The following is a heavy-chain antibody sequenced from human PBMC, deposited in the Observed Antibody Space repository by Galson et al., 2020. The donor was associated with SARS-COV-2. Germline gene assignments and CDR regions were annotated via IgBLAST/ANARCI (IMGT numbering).Heavy chain of an antibody. D-gene: IGHD2-2*02. Sequence: ASVKVSCKASGYTFTSYDINWVRQATGQGLEWMGWMNPNSGNTGHAQKFQGRVTMTRNTSISTAYTELSSLRSEDTAVYYCARDTFEDYYYYGMDVWGQGTTVTVSS. V-gene: IGHV1-8*01. CDR1: GYTFTSYD. CDR3: ARDTFEDYYYYGMDV. CDR2: MNPNSGNT. J-gene: IGHJ6*02.